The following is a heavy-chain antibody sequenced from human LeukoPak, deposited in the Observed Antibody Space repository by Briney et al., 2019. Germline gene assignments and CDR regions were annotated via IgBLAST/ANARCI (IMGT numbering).Heavy chain of an antibody. CDR2: ISSSSSYI. CDR1: RFTFSNYW. D-gene: IGHD3-3*01. V-gene: IGHV3-21*01. CDR3: ARELAYYDFWSGYYQADWFDP. Sequence: GGSLRLSCVASRFTFSNYWMSWVRQAPGKGLEWVSSISSSSSYIYYADSVKGRSTISRDNAKNSLYLQMNSLRAEDTAVYYCARELAYYDFWSGYYQADWFDPWGQGTLVTVSS. J-gene: IGHJ5*02.